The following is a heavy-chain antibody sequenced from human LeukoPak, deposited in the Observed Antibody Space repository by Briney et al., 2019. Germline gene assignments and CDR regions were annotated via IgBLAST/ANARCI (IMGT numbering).Heavy chain of an antibody. Sequence: ASVKVSCKASGGTFSSYAISWVRQAPGQGLEWMGGIIPIFGTANYAQKFQGRVTITADESTSTAYMELSSLRSEDTAVYYCARASMVRSYFDYWGQGTLVTVPS. CDR2: IIPIFGTA. CDR1: GGTFSSYA. V-gene: IGHV1-69*13. CDR3: ARASMVRSYFDY. D-gene: IGHD5-18*01. J-gene: IGHJ4*02.